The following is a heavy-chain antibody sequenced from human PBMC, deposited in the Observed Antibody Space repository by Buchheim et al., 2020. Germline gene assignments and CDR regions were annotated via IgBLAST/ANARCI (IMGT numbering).Heavy chain of an antibody. J-gene: IGHJ4*02. CDR1: GFPFSSYA. V-gene: IGHV3-23*01. CDR3: ATLGY. CDR2: IIVSGGST. Sequence: EVQLLESGGGLVQPGGPLSLSCPASGFPFSSYAMSWVAQAPGRGLEWVAAIIVSGGSTYYADSVKGRSTLSTATPNNSPYLQMNSLRAEDTAVYYCATLGYWGQGTL.